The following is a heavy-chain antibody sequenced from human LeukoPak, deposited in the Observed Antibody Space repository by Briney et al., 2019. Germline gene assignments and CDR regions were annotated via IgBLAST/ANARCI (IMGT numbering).Heavy chain of an antibody. J-gene: IGHJ4*02. CDR3: ARGGWSKFDY. CDR2: INHSGTT. Sequence: PSETLSLTCAVYGGSFSGYYWSWIRQPPGKGLEWIGEINHSGTTNYNPSLKSRVTISVDTSKSQFSLKLSSVTAADTAVYYCARGGWSKFDYWGQGTLVTVSS. D-gene: IGHD3-3*01. CDR1: GGSFSGYY. V-gene: IGHV4-34*01.